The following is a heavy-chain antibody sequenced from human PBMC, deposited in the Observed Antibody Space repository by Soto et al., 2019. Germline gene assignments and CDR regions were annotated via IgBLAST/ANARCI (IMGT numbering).Heavy chain of an antibody. V-gene: IGHV3-30*18. Sequence: GSLRLSCAASGFTFSSYGMHWVRQAPGKGLEWVALISFDGSSQFYADSVKGRFTISRDNPENTVYLQMNSLRAVDTAVYYCAKAAYSTSWYLPFDYWGQGALVTVSS. J-gene: IGHJ4*02. CDR2: ISFDGSSQ. CDR1: GFTFSSYG. CDR3: AKAAYSTSWYLPFDY. D-gene: IGHD6-13*01.